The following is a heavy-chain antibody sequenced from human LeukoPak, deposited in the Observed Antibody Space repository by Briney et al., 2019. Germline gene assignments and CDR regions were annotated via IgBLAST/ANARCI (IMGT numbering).Heavy chain of an antibody. J-gene: IGHJ2*01. V-gene: IGHV3-21*01. CDR1: GFTFSSYS. D-gene: IGHD3-16*01. Sequence: GGSLRLSCAASGFTFSSYSMNWVRQAPGKGLEWVSSISSSSSYIYYADSVKGRFTISRDNAKNSLYLQMNSLRAEDTAVYYCARATHLGGPGWYFDLWGRGTLVTVSS. CDR2: ISSSSSYI. CDR3: ARATHLGGPGWYFDL.